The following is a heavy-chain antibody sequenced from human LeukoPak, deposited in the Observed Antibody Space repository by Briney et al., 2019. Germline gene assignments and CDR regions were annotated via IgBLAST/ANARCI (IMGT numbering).Heavy chain of an antibody. CDR3: ARDNGPRGYYDSSGYLGAFDI. CDR1: GFTFSSYA. D-gene: IGHD3-22*01. CDR2: ISYDGSNK. Sequence: GRSLRLSCAASGFTFSSYAMHWVRQAPGKGLEWVAVISYDGSNKYYADSVKGRFTISRDNSKNTLYLQMNSLRAEDTAVYYCARDNGPRGYYDSSGYLGAFDIWGQGTMVTVSS. V-gene: IGHV3-30-3*01. J-gene: IGHJ3*02.